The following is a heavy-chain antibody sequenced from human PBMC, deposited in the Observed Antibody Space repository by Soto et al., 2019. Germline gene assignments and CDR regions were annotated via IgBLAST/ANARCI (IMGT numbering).Heavy chain of an antibody. J-gene: IGHJ4*02. D-gene: IGHD2-2*01. CDR2: INPSGGST. Sequence: GASVKVSCKASGYTFTSYYMHWVRQAPGQGLEWMGIINPSGGSTSYAQKFQGRVTMTRDTSTSTVYMELSSLRSEDTAVYYCARGWIVVVPAAHISRCPFDYWGQGTLVTVPQ. CDR3: ARGWIVVVPAAHISRCPFDY. V-gene: IGHV1-46*03. CDR1: GYTFTSYY.